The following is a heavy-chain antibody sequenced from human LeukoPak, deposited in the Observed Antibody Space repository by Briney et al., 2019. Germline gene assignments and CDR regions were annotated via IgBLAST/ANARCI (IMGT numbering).Heavy chain of an antibody. V-gene: IGHV3-30*02. CDR3: ARGSQYNILTGFIVGAMDDLDY. CDR1: GFTLSRHS. D-gene: IGHD3-9*01. CDR2: IRFDGSNK. Sequence: GGSLRLSCVTSGFTLSRHSMNWVRQAPGKGLEWVAFIRFDGSNKYYADSVKGRFTISKDSSKNTLDLQMNSLRTEDTAVYYCARGSQYNILTGFIVGAMDDLDYWGQGTLVTVSS. J-gene: IGHJ4*02.